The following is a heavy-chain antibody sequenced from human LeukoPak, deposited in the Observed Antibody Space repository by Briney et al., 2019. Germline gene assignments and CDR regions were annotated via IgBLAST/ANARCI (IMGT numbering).Heavy chain of an antibody. CDR3: ASTSLDYDILTGYYSWFDP. CDR1: GGSISTYY. J-gene: IGHJ5*02. Sequence: SETLSLTCTLSGGSISTYYWSWIRQPPGKGLEWIGYIYHSGSTNYNPSLKSRVTISVDTSKNQFSLKLSSVTAADTAVYYCASTSLDYDILTGYYSWFDPWGQGTLVTVSS. D-gene: IGHD3-9*01. V-gene: IGHV4-59*01. CDR2: IYHSGST.